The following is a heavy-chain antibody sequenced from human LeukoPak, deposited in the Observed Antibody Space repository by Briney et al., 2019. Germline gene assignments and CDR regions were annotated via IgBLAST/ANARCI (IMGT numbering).Heavy chain of an antibody. V-gene: IGHV3-9*01. Sequence: GGSLRLSCKASGFPFEDYTRSWCRQAPGKGLEWVSGISRDSGRIGYADSVEGRFTISRDNAESSLHLQMNSLRPEDTALYYCAKTLWKSYYYYGMDVWGQGTTVTVSS. D-gene: IGHD2-21*01. CDR1: GFPFEDYT. J-gene: IGHJ6*02. CDR2: ISRDSGRI. CDR3: AKTLWKSYYYYGMDV.